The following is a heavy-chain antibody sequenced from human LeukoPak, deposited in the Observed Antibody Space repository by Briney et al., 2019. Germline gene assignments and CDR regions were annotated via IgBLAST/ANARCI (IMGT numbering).Heavy chain of an antibody. CDR2: ISYDGSNK. CDR1: GFTFSSYA. CDR3: ARDPYRDAPDYFDY. J-gene: IGHJ4*02. D-gene: IGHD1-14*01. Sequence: GGSLRLSCAASGFTFSSYAMSWVRQAPDKGLEWVAVISYDGSNKYYADSVKGRFTISRDNSKNTLYLQMNSLRPEDTAVYYCARDPYRDAPDYFDYWGQGTLVTVSS. V-gene: IGHV3-30-3*01.